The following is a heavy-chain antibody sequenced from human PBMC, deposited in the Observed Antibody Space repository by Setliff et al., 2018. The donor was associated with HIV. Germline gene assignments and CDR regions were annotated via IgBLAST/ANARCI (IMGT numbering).Heavy chain of an antibody. Sequence: GASVKVSCKASGGTLSSYAVSWVRQAPGQGLEWMGGIIPILDVTTSAQKFQGRLTITADKSTSTAYMELSSLRSEDTAVYYCASFMVRGVTDNWFDSWGQGTLVTVSS. V-gene: IGHV1-69*10. J-gene: IGHJ5*01. CDR3: ASFMVRGVTDNWFDS. CDR2: IIPILDVT. CDR1: GGTLSSYA. D-gene: IGHD3-10*01.